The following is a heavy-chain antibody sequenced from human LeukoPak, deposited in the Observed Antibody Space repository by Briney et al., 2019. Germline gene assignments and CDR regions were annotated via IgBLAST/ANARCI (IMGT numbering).Heavy chain of an antibody. CDR1: GFTFSSYW. J-gene: IGHJ5*02. Sequence: GGSLRLSCAASGFTFSSYWMSWVRQAPGKGLEWVANIKQDGSEKYYVDSVKGRFTISRDNAKNSLYLQMNSLRAEDTAVYYCARRGRVEGGRYFDWSYTQGWFDPWGQGTLVTVSS. D-gene: IGHD3-9*01. V-gene: IGHV3-7*01. CDR3: ARRGRVEGGRYFDWSYTQGWFDP. CDR2: IKQDGSEK.